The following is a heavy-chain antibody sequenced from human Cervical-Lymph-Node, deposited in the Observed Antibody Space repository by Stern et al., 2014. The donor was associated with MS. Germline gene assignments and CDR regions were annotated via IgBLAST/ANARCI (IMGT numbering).Heavy chain of an antibody. CDR2: VNPTDGRT. Sequence: VQLVQSGAEVKKPGASVKVSCKASGDTFASYPIHWLRQAPGQGFVWMGIVNPTDGRTTYAQTFKGRVTMTRDTSTRTVYMELSSLRIEDTAMYFCANPLPYANWGQGTRVTVSS. D-gene: IGHD4-17*01. CDR3: ANPLPYAN. CDR1: GDTFASYP. J-gene: IGHJ1*01. V-gene: IGHV1-46*03.